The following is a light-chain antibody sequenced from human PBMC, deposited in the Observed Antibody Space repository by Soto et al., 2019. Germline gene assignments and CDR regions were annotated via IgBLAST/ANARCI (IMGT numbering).Light chain of an antibody. CDR1: SGHSNYA. CDR2: LNSDGSH. Sequence: QLVLTQSPSASASLGASVKLTCTLTSGHSNYAIAWHQQQPEKGPRFLMKLNSDGSHTKGDGIFDRFSGSSSGAERYLTISRLQSEDEADYYCQTWGTGIVVFGGGTQLTVL. CDR3: QTWGTGIVV. V-gene: IGLV4-69*01. J-gene: IGLJ2*01.